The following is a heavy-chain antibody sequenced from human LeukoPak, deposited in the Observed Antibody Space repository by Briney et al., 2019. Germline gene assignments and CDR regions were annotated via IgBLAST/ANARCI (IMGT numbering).Heavy chain of an antibody. CDR1: GYTFTDYY. D-gene: IGHD3-10*01. Sequence: EASVKVSCKASGYTFTDYYMHWVRQAPGQGLEWMGWINPKSGDTNFAQKFQGRVTMTRDTFITTAYMELSRLTSDDTAVYYCARDYYGSGSFSGHWGQGTLVTVSS. CDR2: INPKSGDT. J-gene: IGHJ4*02. V-gene: IGHV1-2*02. CDR3: ARDYYGSGSFSGH.